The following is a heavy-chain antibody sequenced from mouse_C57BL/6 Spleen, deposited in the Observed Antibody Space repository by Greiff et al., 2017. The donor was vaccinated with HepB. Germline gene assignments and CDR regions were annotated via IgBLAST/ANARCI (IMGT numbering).Heavy chain of an antibody. J-gene: IGHJ3*01. V-gene: IGHV3-1*01. CDR1: GYSITSGYD. CDR2: ISYSGST. Sequence: DVKLQESGPGMVKPSQSLSLTCTVTGYSITSGYDWHWIRHFPGNKLEWMGYISYSGSTNYNPSLKSRISITHDTSKNHFFLKLNSVTTEDTATYYCAREHYSNYGFAYWGQGTLVTVSA. D-gene: IGHD2-5*01. CDR3: AREHYSNYGFAY.